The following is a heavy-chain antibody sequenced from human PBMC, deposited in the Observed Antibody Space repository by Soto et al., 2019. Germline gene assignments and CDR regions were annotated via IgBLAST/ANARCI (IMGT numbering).Heavy chain of an antibody. V-gene: IGHV4-39*01. D-gene: IGHD6-13*01. Sequence: QLQLQESGPGLVKPSETLSLTCTVSGGSISSSSYYWGWIRQPPGKGLEWIGSIYYSGSTYYNPSLKSRVTISVDTSKNQFSLNLSSVTAADTAVYYCASPSASSSWYPTSDYWGQGTLVTVSS. J-gene: IGHJ4*02. CDR1: GGSISSSSYY. CDR2: IYYSGST. CDR3: ASPSASSSWYPTSDY.